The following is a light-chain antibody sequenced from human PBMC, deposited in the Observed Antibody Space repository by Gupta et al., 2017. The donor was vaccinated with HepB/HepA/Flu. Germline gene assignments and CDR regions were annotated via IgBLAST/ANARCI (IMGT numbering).Light chain of an antibody. CDR3: MQDLQTLA. J-gene: IGKJ1*01. V-gene: IGKV2-28*01. Sequence: DIVMTQSPLSLPVTPGEPASISCRSSQSLLHSNGKTYLDWYLQKPGQSPQVLIYLGSKRAFGVPDRFSGSGSGKELTLKSSRVEAEDVGVYYCMQDLQTLAFGQGTKVEIK. CDR2: LGS. CDR1: QSLLHSNGKTY.